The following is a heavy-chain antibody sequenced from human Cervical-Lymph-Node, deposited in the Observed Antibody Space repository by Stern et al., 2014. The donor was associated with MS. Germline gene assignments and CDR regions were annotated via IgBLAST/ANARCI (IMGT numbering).Heavy chain of an antibody. D-gene: IGHD2-21*01. CDR3: ARVPLVVLVPTRGDAFDI. CDR1: GGTFSSYT. Sequence: QVQLVESGAEVRKPGSSVRVSCKTSGGTFSSYTISWVRQVPGRGLEWMGRIIPMYDIANYAQKFQGRVTITADKSTSTAYMELSSLRSEDTAVYYCARVPLVVLVPTRGDAFDIWGQGTMVTVSS. CDR2: IIPMYDIA. V-gene: IGHV1-69*09. J-gene: IGHJ3*02.